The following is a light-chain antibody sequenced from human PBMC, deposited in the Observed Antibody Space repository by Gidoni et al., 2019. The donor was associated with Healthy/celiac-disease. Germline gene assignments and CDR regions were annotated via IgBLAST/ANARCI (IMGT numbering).Light chain of an antibody. CDR3: QQYSSSPWT. CDR1: QSVSSSY. Sequence: DIVLTQSPGTLSWSPGETATLSCRASQSVSSSYLAWYQQKPGQSPSPLLYGASSRATCVPDRFSGSGSGTDFTLPISRLEPEDFALYYCQQYSSSPWTFGQGTQVEIK. V-gene: IGKV3-20*01. CDR2: GAS. J-gene: IGKJ1*01.